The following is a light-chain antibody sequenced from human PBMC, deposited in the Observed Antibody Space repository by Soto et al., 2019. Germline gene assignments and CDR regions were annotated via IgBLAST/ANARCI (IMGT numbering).Light chain of an antibody. CDR2: GAS. CDR3: QQYNNWPPYT. J-gene: IGKJ2*01. CDR1: QSVSNN. Sequence: EIVMTQSPATLSVSPGERATLSCRASQSVSNNLAWYQQRPGQAPRLLIYGASTRATGIPARFSGSGSGTEFTLTISSLQSEDFAVYYCQQYNNWPPYTFGQGTKLEIK. V-gene: IGKV3-15*01.